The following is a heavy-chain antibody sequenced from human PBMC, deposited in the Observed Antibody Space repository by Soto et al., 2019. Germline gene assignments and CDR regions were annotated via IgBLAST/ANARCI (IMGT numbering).Heavy chain of an antibody. Sequence: PGGSLRLSCAASGFTFSNAWMSWVRQAPGKGLEWVGRIKSKTDGGTTDYAAPVKGRFTISRDDSKNTLYLQMNSLKTEDTAVYYCTTPEPARAYAVAAPFDYWGQGTLVTVSS. J-gene: IGHJ4*02. CDR2: IKSKTDGGTT. CDR3: TTPEPARAYAVAAPFDY. D-gene: IGHD6-19*01. V-gene: IGHV3-15*01. CDR1: GFTFSNAW.